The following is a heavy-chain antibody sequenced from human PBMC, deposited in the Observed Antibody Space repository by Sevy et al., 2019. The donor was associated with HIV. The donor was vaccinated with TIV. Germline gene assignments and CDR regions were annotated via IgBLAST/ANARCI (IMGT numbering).Heavy chain of an antibody. CDR2: INANNGGT. D-gene: IGHD2-15*01. J-gene: IGHJ3*02. Sequence: GASVKVSCKSSGYTFTGYYMHWVRQAPGQGLEWMGWINANNGGTNYAQRFQGRVTMTRDTSITTAYMELSRLTSDDTAVYYCTRQDSSASDIWGQGTVVTVSS. V-gene: IGHV1-2*02. CDR1: GYTFTGYY. CDR3: TRQDSSASDI.